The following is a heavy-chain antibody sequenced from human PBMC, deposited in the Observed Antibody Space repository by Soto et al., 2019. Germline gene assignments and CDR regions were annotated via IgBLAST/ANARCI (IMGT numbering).Heavy chain of an antibody. Sequence: EVQLLESGGGLVQRGGSLRLSCAASGFTFNNYPMNWVRQAPGKGLEWVSTISGSGGSTYYGDSVKGRFTISRDNSKNTVYLQMNRLRAEDTAVYFCAKDRFEQWLVTRYFDYWGQGTLVTVSS. D-gene: IGHD6-19*01. J-gene: IGHJ4*02. CDR3: AKDRFEQWLVTRYFDY. CDR2: ISGSGGST. CDR1: GFTFNNYP. V-gene: IGHV3-23*01.